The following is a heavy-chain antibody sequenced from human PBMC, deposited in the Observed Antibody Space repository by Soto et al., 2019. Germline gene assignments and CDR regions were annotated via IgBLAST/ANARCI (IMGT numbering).Heavy chain of an antibody. CDR3: ACCGGAHNWFDP. D-gene: IGHD2-21*01. V-gene: IGHV2-5*02. J-gene: IGHJ5*02. Sequence: ITQKESGPTLVTPTQTLTLTCVFSGFSLNDVGVGVGWIRQPPGKTLEWLALIYWDDDKRYSPSLESRVTITKDTTRIQVVLTLTNMDTVDTATYYCACCGGAHNWFDPWGQATLVTVPS. CDR2: IYWDDDK. CDR1: GFSLNDVGVG.